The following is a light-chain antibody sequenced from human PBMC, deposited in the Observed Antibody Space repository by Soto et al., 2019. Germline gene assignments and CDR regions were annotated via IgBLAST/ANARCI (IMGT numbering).Light chain of an antibody. Sequence: QSLLTQPASVSGSPGQSITISCTGTSSDVGGYNYVSWYQQHPGKVPKLMIFEVSNRPSGVSNRFSGSKSGNTASLTISGLQAEDEDDYYCSSYTTSRTLVFGPGTKVTVL. CDR3: SSYTTSRTLV. V-gene: IGLV2-14*01. J-gene: IGLJ1*01. CDR2: EVS. CDR1: SSDVGGYNY.